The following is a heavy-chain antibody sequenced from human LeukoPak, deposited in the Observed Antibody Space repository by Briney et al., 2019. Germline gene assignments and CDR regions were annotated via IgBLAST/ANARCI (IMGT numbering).Heavy chain of an antibody. Sequence: SGGSLRLSCAASGFTFSSYALSWVRQAPGKGLEWVSVISGSGGSADFADSVKGRFTISRDNSKNTLYLQMNSLRAEDTAVYYWAKPTATTPYYYGMDVWGQGTTVTVSS. CDR2: ISGSGGSA. CDR3: AKPTATTPYYYGMDV. D-gene: IGHD4-17*01. V-gene: IGHV3-23*01. CDR1: GFTFSSYA. J-gene: IGHJ6*02.